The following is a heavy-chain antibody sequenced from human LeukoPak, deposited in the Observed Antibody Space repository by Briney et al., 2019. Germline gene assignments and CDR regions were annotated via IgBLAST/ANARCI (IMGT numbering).Heavy chain of an antibody. J-gene: IGHJ5*02. Sequence: GGSLGLSCAASGFTFKNYAMSWVRQAPGKGLEWVSTINGNGGATYYADSVRGRFTVSRGNSKNTLYLQMNSLRAEDTAIYYCAKGGAYYDFSFDPWGQGTLVTVSS. V-gene: IGHV3-23*01. CDR3: AKGGAYYDFSFDP. D-gene: IGHD3-3*01. CDR1: GFTFKNYA. CDR2: INGNGGAT.